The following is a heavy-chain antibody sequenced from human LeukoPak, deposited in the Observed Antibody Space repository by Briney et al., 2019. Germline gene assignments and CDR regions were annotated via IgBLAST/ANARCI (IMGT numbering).Heavy chain of an antibody. J-gene: IGHJ4*02. D-gene: IGHD2/OR15-2a*01. CDR1: GRTFSSYA. Sequence: ASVTVSCKASGRTFSSYAISWVRQAPGQGLEWMGRIIPILGIANYAQKFQGRVTITADKSTSTAYMELSSLRSEDTAVYYCARDRSSMSSDYWGQGTLVTVSS. CDR2: IIPILGIA. CDR3: ARDRSSMSSDY. V-gene: IGHV1-69*04.